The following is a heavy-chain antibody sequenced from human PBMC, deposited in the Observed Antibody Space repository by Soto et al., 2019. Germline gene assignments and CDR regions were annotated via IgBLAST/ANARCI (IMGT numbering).Heavy chain of an antibody. D-gene: IGHD3-10*01. V-gene: IGHV3-9*01. CDR2: ISWKSATI. Sequence: EVQLVESGGGLVQPGRSLRLSCEASGFTFDDYAMHWVRQAPGKGLEWVSGISWKSATIAYAESVKGRFTISRDNVNDTLYLQMNNLRAEDSGLYYCTRGPRPISTGTGAYWGQGTQVTVSS. CDR3: TRGPRPISTGTGAY. CDR1: GFTFDDYA. J-gene: IGHJ4*02.